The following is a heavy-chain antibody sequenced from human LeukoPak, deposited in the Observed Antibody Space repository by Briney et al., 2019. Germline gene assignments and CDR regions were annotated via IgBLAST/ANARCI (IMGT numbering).Heavy chain of an antibody. CDR3: ARDSPYYGSGSYYYFDY. Sequence: GGSLRLSCAASGFTFSSYEMNWVRQAPGKGLEWVSYISSSGSTIYYADSVKGRFTISRDNAKNSLYLQMNSLGAEDTALYYCARDSPYYGSGSYYYFDYWGQGTLVTVSS. V-gene: IGHV3-48*03. CDR1: GFTFSSYE. CDR2: ISSSGSTI. J-gene: IGHJ4*02. D-gene: IGHD3-10*01.